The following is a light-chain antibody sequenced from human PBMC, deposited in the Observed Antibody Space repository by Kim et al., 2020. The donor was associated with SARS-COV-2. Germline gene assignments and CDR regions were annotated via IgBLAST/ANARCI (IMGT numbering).Light chain of an antibody. J-gene: IGLJ3*02. CDR1: SSDVGGYNY. V-gene: IGLV2-8*01. CDR3: SSYAGEKLL. Sequence: QSALTQPPSASGSPGQSVTISCAGTSSDVGGYNYVSWYQQHPGKAPKLMIYEVSKWPSGVPDRFSGSKSGNTASLTVSGLQAEDEADYYCSSYAGEKLLFGGGTQLTVL. CDR2: EVS.